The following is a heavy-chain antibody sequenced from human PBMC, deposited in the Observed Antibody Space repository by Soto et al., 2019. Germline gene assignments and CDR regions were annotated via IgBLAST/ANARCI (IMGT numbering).Heavy chain of an antibody. CDR2: IGSSRSTI. CDR1: GIIFRPDR. J-gene: IGHJ3*02. Sequence: GGEFRVWYAASGIIFRPDRMNGLRQAPGKGLEWVSYIGSSRSTIYFADSVKGRFTISRDNGKNSLYLQMNSLRAEDTAVYYCARVGGFDWLLYDPFDIWGQG. V-gene: IGHV3-48*01. D-gene: IGHD3-9*01. CDR3: ARVGGFDWLLYDPFDI.